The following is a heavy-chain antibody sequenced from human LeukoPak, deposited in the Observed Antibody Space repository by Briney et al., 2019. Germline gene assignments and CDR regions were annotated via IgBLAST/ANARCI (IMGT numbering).Heavy chain of an antibody. Sequence: GGPLRLSCAASGFTFSSYSMNWVRQAPGKGLEWVSYISSSSSTIYYADSVKGRFTISRDNAKNSLYLQMNSLRAEDTAVYYCARDRSWGFDYWGQGTLVTVSS. CDR1: GFTFSSYS. J-gene: IGHJ4*02. CDR3: ARDRSWGFDY. CDR2: ISSSSSTI. D-gene: IGHD1-26*01. V-gene: IGHV3-48*04.